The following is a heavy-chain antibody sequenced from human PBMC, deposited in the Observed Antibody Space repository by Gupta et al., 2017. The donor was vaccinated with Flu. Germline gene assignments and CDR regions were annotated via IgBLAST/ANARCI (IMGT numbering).Heavy chain of an antibody. D-gene: IGHD5-24*01. Sequence: QVQLQESGPGLVKPSETLSLTCTVSGGSISSYSWSWIRQPPGKGLEWIGYIYYSGSTNYNPSRKSRVTISVDTSKNQCALKRSSVTAADTAVYYCARLWEMATIFNNWFDPWGQGTLVTVSS. CDR2: IYYSGST. V-gene: IGHV4-59*08. J-gene: IGHJ5*02. CDR1: GGSISSYS. CDR3: ARLWEMATIFNNWFDP.